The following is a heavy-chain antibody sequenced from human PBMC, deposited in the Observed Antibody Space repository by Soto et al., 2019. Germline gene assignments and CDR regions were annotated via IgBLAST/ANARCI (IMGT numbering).Heavy chain of an antibody. V-gene: IGHV5-51*01. CDR1: GCSFTSYW. CDR3: ARRDFWSGYHFDY. J-gene: IGHJ4*02. Sequence: GASLKSSSKGSGCSFTSYWIGWVRQKPGKGLEWMGIIYPGDSDTRYSPSFQGQVTISADKSISTAYLQWSSLKASDTAMYYCARRDFWSGYHFDYWGQGTLVTVSS. D-gene: IGHD3-3*01. CDR2: IYPGDSDT.